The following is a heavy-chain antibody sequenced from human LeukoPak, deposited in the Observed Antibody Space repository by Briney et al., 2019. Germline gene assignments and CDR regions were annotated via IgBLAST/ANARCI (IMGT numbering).Heavy chain of an antibody. CDR1: GYTFTSYY. CDR3: ARAMSYSSSWKHDIYYGMDV. Sequence: GASVKVSCKASGYTFTSYYMHWVRQAPGQGLEWMGIINPSGGSTSYAQKFQGRVTMTRDTSTGTVYMELSSLRSEDTAVYYCARAMSYSSSWKHDIYYGMDVWGQGTTVTVSS. V-gene: IGHV1-46*01. CDR2: INPSGGST. D-gene: IGHD6-13*01. J-gene: IGHJ6*02.